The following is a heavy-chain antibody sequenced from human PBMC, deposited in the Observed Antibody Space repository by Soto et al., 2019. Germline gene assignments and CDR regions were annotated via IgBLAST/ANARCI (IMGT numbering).Heavy chain of an antibody. CDR1: GGSFSGYY. Sequence: SETLSLTCAVYGGSFSGYYWSWIRQPPGKGLEWIGYIYYSGSTNYNPSLKSRVTISVDTSKNQFSLKLSSVTAADTAVYYCARGASLYDNLTGSGLNYFHSRRQGTPVTVSP. V-gene: IGHV4-59*01. CDR3: ARGASLYDNLTGSGLNYFHS. D-gene: IGHD3-9*01. CDR2: IYYSGST. J-gene: IGHJ4*02.